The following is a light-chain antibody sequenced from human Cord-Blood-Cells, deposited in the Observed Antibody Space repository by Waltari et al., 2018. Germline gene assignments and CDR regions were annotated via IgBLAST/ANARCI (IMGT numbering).Light chain of an antibody. CDR2: RKN. V-gene: IGLV1-47*01. Sequence: QSVLTQPPSASGTPGQRVTISCSGSSSNIGSNYVYWYPQLPGTAPKRLIYRKNQRPSGVPDLFSGSKSGTSASLAISGLRSEDEADYYCAAWDDSLSGPGVFGGGTKLTVL. CDR1: SSNIGSNY. CDR3: AAWDDSLSGPGV. J-gene: IGLJ3*02.